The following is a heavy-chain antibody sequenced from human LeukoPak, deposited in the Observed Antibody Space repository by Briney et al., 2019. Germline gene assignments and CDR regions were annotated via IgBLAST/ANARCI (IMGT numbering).Heavy chain of an antibody. CDR1: GGSISSYY. CDR2: IYYSGST. D-gene: IGHD3/OR15-3a*01. V-gene: IGHV4-59*12. J-gene: IGHJ4*02. Sequence: SETLSLTCTVSGGSISSYYWSWIRQPPGKGLEWIGYIYYSGSTNYNPSLKSRVTISVDTSKNQFSLKLRSVTAADTAVYYCARGGDWSGPRMIDYWGQGTLVTVSS. CDR3: ARGGDWSGPRMIDY.